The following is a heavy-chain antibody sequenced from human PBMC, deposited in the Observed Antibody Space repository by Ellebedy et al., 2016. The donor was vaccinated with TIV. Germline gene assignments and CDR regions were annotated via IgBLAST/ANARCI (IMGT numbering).Heavy chain of an antibody. Sequence: PGGSLRLSCAASGFTFSSYGMHWVRQAPGKGLEWVAVIWNDGSNKKNADSVKGRFTISRDNSNNTLYLQMNSLRAEDTAVYYCASKRFGYSSTWYRGGYFDLWGRGTLVTVSS. D-gene: IGHD6-13*01. V-gene: IGHV3-33*01. J-gene: IGHJ2*01. CDR1: GFTFSSYG. CDR3: ASKRFGYSSTWYRGGYFDL. CDR2: IWNDGSNK.